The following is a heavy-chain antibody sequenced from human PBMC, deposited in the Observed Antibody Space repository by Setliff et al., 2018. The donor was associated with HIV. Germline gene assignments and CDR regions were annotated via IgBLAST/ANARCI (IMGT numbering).Heavy chain of an antibody. V-gene: IGHV4-39*01. D-gene: IGHD1-1*01. Sequence: TLSLTCTVSGGSISRRDYCWGWIRQPPGKGLEWIGSVYYTWNTYYNPSLKSRLTISVDTSTNKFSLKLSSVTAADTAVYYCARLRGLNLEPFDYWGQGTLVTVSS. J-gene: IGHJ4*02. CDR1: GGSISRRDYC. CDR3: ARLRGLNLEPFDY. CDR2: VYYTWNT.